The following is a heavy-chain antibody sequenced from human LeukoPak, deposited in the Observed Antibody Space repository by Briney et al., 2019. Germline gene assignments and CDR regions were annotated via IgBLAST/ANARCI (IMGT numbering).Heavy chain of an antibody. CDR2: IIPIFGTA. J-gene: IGHJ4*02. V-gene: IGHV1-69*13. D-gene: IGHD5-24*01. CDR3: ARDRDGYNLEGFDY. Sequence: VASVKVSCKASGGTFSSYAISWVRQAPGQGLEWMGGIIPIFGTANYAQKFQGRVTITADESTSTAYMELSSLRSEDTAVYYCARDRDGYNLEGFDYWGQGTLVTVSS. CDR1: GGTFSSYA.